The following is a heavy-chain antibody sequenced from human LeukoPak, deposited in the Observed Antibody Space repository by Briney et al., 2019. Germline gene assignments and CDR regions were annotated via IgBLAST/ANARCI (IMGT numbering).Heavy chain of an antibody. CDR2: ISGSDGRT. Sequence: PGGSLRLSCAASGFTFSSYGMSWVRQAPGKGLEWVSAISGSDGRTYYADSVKGRFTISRVNSKNTLYLQMNTLRAEDTAVYYCAKKYSVSGSPGLGIDYWGQGTLVTVSS. J-gene: IGHJ4*02. CDR3: AKKYSVSGSPGLGIDY. D-gene: IGHD3-10*01. CDR1: GFTFSSYG. V-gene: IGHV3-23*01.